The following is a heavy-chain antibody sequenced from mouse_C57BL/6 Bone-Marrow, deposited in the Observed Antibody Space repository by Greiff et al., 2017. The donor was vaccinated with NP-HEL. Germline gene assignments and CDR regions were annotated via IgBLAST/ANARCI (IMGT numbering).Heavy chain of an antibody. CDR1: GFTFTDYY. CDR2: IRNKANGYTT. D-gene: IGHD3-3*01. CDR3: ASLSLGAMDY. V-gene: IGHV7-3*01. J-gene: IGHJ4*01. Sequence: DVKLVESGGGLVQPGGSLSLSCAASGFTFTDYYMSWVRQPPGTALEWLGFIRNKANGYTTAYSASVKGRFTISRDNSQSSLYLQMNALRAEDSATYYCASLSLGAMDYWGQGTSGTVSS.